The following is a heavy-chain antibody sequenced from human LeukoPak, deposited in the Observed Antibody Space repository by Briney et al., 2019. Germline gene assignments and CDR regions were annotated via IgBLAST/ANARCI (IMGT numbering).Heavy chain of an antibody. V-gene: IGHV1-2*02. D-gene: IGHD5-12*01. J-gene: IGHJ4*02. CDR1: GYTFTGYY. CDR3: ANWAATIRNFNY. CDR2: INPNSGGT. Sequence: GASVKVSCKASGYTFTGYYMHWVRQAPGQGLEWMGWINPNSGGTNLAQKFQGRVTMTTDTSITTAYMELTRLRSDDTAVYYCANWAATIRNFNYWGQGTLVTVSS.